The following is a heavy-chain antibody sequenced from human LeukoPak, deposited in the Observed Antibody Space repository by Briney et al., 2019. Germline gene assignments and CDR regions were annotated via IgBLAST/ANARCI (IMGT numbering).Heavy chain of an antibody. D-gene: IGHD3-9*01. Sequence: GGSLRLSCAGSGFTFRSYWMHWVRQAPGKGLEWVANIKQDGSEKYYVDSVKGRFTISRDNANDSVYLQTNSLRAEDTAVYYCARRYFDWFLGAGGSLDIWGQGTMVTVSS. J-gene: IGHJ3*02. CDR1: GFTFRSYW. V-gene: IGHV3-7*01. CDR2: IKQDGSEK. CDR3: ARRYFDWFLGAGGSLDI.